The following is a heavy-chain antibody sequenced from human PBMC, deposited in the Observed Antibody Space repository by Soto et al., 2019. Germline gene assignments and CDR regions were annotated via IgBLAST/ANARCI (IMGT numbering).Heavy chain of an antibody. V-gene: IGHV4-59*01. Sequence: PSETLSLTCTVSGGSISSYYWSWIRQPPGKGLEYIGYIHYSGSTNYNPSLKSRVTISVDTSKNQFSLKLSSVTAADTAVYYCARDLGSAAFDIWGQGTMVTVSS. CDR2: IHYSGST. D-gene: IGHD1-26*01. CDR1: GGSISSYY. J-gene: IGHJ3*02. CDR3: ARDLGSAAFDI.